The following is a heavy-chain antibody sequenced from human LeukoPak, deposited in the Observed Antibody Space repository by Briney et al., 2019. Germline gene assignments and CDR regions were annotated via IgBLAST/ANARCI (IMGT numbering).Heavy chain of an antibody. D-gene: IGHD1-7*01. J-gene: IGHJ3*02. CDR2: INPNSGGT. V-gene: IGHV1-2*02. CDR1: GYTFTGYY. Sequence: GASVKVSCKASGYTFTGYYMHWVRQAPGQGLEWMGWINPNSGGTNYAQKFQGRVTMTRDTSISTAYMELSRLRSDDTAVYYCARLRAANWNYFDAFDIWGQGTMVTVSS. CDR3: ARLRAANWNYFDAFDI.